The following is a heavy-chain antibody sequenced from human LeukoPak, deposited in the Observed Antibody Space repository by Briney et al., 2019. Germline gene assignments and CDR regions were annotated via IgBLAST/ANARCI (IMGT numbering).Heavy chain of an antibody. V-gene: IGHV1-69*13. CDR2: IIPIFGTA. CDR1: GYTFTSYA. J-gene: IGHJ4*02. Sequence: SVKVSCKASGYTFTSYAISWVRQAPGQGLEWMGGIIPIFGTANYAQKFQGRVTITADESTSTAYMELSSLRSEDTAVYYCAKLWGGYSGYDYIDYWGQGTLVTVSS. CDR3: AKLWGGYSGYDYIDY. D-gene: IGHD5-12*01.